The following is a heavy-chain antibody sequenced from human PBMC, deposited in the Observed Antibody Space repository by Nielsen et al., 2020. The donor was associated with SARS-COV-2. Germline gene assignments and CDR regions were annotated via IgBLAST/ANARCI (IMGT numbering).Heavy chain of an antibody. CDR1: GFSISNYA. J-gene: IGHJ4*02. V-gene: IGHV3-30*09. CDR3: ARETFEYTSSFYDY. D-gene: IGHD6-6*01. Sequence: GGSLRLSCAASGFSISNYALHWVRQAPGKGLEWVAMISYEGSYKYYADSVKGRFAISRENSRNTVFLQMNSLTTDDTAVYYCARETFEYTSSFYDYWGQGTLVTVSS. CDR2: ISYEGSYK.